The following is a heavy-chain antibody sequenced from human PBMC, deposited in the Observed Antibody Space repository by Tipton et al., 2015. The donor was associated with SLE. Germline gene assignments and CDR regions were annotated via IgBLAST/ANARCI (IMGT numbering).Heavy chain of an antibody. V-gene: IGHV3-48*03. J-gene: IGHJ4*02. D-gene: IGHD6-13*01. Sequence: SLRLSCAASGFTFTSCEMTWVRQAPGKGLEWVSYISRSGSTTYYADSVKGRFTISRDNIKNSLYLQMNSLRAVDTAVYYCARGRLYASSWYSTIDFWGQGTLVTVSS. CDR1: GFTFTSCE. CDR3: ARGRLYASSWYSTIDF. CDR2: ISRSGSTT.